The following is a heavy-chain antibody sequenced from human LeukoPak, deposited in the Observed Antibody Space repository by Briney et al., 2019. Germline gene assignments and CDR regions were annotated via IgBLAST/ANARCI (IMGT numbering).Heavy chain of an antibody. CDR1: GDRVSSNSAA. CDR2: TYYKSKWYN. J-gene: IGHJ4*02. CDR3: ARAAADYSYFDS. V-gene: IGHV6-1*01. Sequence: SQTLSLTCAISGDRVSSNSAAWHWIRQSPSRGLEWLGRTYYKSKWYNDYAMAVKSRISISPDTSSNQFSLQLNSVTPEDTAVYYCARAAADYSYFDSWGQGTLVTVSS. D-gene: IGHD3-10*01.